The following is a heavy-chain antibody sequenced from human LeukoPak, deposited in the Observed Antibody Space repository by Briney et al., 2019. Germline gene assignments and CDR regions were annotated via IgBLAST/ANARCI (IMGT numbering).Heavy chain of an antibody. CDR3: ARVSGSGSFYYYGMDV. CDR1: GGTFSSYA. D-gene: IGHD3-10*01. V-gene: IGHV1-69*01. CDR2: IISIFGTA. Sequence: GASVKVSCKASGGTFSSYAISWVRQAPGQGLEWMGGIISIFGTANYAQKFQGRVTITADESTSTAYMELSSLRSEDTAVYYCARVSGSGSFYYYGMDVWGKGTTVTVSS. J-gene: IGHJ6*04.